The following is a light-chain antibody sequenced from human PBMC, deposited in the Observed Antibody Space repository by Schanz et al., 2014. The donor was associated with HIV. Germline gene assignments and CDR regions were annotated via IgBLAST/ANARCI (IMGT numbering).Light chain of an antibody. Sequence: QSALTQPASVSGSPGQSITISCAETGSDIDAYKYVSWYQQHPGKAPKLMIYDVNNRPSGVSNRFSGSKSGNTASLTISGLQAEDEADYYCSSHGGTNTFLLLFGGGTKLTVL. V-gene: IGLV2-14*03. CDR3: SSHGGTNTFLLL. CDR2: DVN. CDR1: GSDIDAYKY. J-gene: IGLJ2*01.